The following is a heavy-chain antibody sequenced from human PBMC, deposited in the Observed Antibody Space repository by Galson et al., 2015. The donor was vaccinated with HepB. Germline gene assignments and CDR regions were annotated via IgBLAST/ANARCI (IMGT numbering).Heavy chain of an antibody. V-gene: IGHV3-48*03. CDR2: ISSSGSTI. CDR3: ASEGNWNAFDI. J-gene: IGHJ3*02. CDR1: GFTFSSYE. D-gene: IGHD1-1*01. Sequence: SLRLSCAASGFTFSSYEMNWVRQAPGKGLEWVSYISSSGSTIYYADSVKGRFTISRDNAKNSLYLQMNSLRAEDTAVYYCASEGNWNAFDIWGQGTMVTVSS.